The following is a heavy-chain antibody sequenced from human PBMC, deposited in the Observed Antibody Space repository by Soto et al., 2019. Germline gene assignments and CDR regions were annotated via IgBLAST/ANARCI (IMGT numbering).Heavy chain of an antibody. CDR3: AKATATGGGAFDI. V-gene: IGHV3-23*01. CDR1: GFICGSYD. CDR2: ILVDGRT. Sequence: PVGSLRLSCAASGFICGSYDMSWVRQAPGKGLEWVSTILVDGRTFYVDSVKGRFTISRDSSQNTVYLQMNSLTAGDTALYYCAKATATGGGAFDICGQGTKVTV. D-gene: IGHD2-8*02. J-gene: IGHJ3*02.